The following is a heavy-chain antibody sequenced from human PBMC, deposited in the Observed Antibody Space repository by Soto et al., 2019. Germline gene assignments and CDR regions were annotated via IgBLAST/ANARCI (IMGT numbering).Heavy chain of an antibody. Sequence: EVQLVESGGGLVKPGGSLRISCAASGITFSKAWMTWVRPAPGKGVEWVGRIKRKADGSTTEYGSPVKDRFIISRDDSENTLDLQMHSLKTEDTAVYYCATPRPGSHGYGYWGQGTLVTVSS. J-gene: IGHJ4*02. D-gene: IGHD3-16*01. CDR1: GITFSKAW. CDR3: ATPRPGSHGYGY. V-gene: IGHV3-15*01. CDR2: IKRKADGSTT.